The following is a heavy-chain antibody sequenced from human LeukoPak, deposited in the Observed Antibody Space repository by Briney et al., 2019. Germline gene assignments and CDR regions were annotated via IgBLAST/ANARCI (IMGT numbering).Heavy chain of an antibody. Sequence: GGSLRLSCAASGFTFSSYSMNWVRQAPGKGLEWVSSISSSSSYIYYADSVKGRFTISRDYASKSLYLQLNSLRAEDTAVYYCARLSEMFRGPQVIYYFDFWGQGTLVTVSS. J-gene: IGHJ4*02. CDR2: ISSSSSYI. D-gene: IGHD3-10*01. CDR3: ARLSEMFRGPQVIYYFDF. V-gene: IGHV3-21*01. CDR1: GFTFSSYS.